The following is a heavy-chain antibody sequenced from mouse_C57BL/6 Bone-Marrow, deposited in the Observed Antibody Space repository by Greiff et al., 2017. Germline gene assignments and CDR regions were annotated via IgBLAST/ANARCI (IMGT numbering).Heavy chain of an antibody. CDR3: ARRGYDYLFDY. V-gene: IGHV5-6*02. J-gene: IGHJ2*01. Sequence: EVKLVESGGDLVKPGGSLKLSCAASGFTFSSYGMSWVRQTPDKRLEWVATISSGGSYTYYPDSVKGRFTISRDNAKNTLYLQMSSLKSEDTAMYYCARRGYDYLFDYWGQGTTLTVSS. CDR2: ISSGGSYT. CDR1: GFTFSSYG. D-gene: IGHD2-4*01.